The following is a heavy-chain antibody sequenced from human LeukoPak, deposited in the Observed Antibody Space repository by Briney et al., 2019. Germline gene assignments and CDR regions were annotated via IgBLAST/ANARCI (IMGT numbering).Heavy chain of an antibody. CDR2: IRYDGSDT. D-gene: IGHD6-19*01. CDR1: GFRFSSYG. V-gene: IGHV3-30*02. J-gene: IGHJ6*03. CDR3: AKAGVDGTGYYYMGV. Sequence: GGSLRLSCAASGFRFSSYGMHWVRQAPGEGREWVAFIRYDGSDTYYADSVQGRFTISRDKSKNPLYLQMNSLRAEDTAVYYCAKAGVDGTGYYYMGVWGKGTTVTVSS.